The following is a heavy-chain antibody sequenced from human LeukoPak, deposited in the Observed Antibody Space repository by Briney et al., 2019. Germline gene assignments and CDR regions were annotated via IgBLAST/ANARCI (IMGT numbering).Heavy chain of an antibody. J-gene: IGHJ4*02. Sequence: GQSLKISCKGSGYSFTSYWIGWVGQMPGKGLEWRGSIYPGESDTRYSPSFQGQVTISADKSISTAYLQWSSLKASDTAMYYCARAILRDYYFDSWGQGTLVTVSS. D-gene: IGHD3-9*01. V-gene: IGHV5-51*01. CDR2: IYPGESDT. CDR3: ARAILRDYYFDS. CDR1: GYSFTSYW.